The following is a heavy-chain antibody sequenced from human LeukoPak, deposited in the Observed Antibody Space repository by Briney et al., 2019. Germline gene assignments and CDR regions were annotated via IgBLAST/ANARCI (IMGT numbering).Heavy chain of an antibody. CDR1: GFTFSSDA. CDR3: AKDHFGQGDGERDY. J-gene: IGHJ4*02. D-gene: IGHD3-10*01. Sequence: GGSLRLSCAASGFTFSSDAMSWVRQAPGKGLEWVSAISGSGGSTYYADSVKGRFTISRDNSKNTLYLQMNSLRAEDTAVYYCAKDHFGQGDGERDYWGQGTLVTVSS. V-gene: IGHV3-23*01. CDR2: ISGSGGST.